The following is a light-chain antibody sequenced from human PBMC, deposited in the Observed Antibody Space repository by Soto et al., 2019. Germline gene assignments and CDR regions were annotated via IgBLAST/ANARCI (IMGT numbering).Light chain of an antibody. CDR3: CSYATGSVHV. J-gene: IGLJ1*01. Sequence: QSALTQPASVSGSPGQSITISCTGTSSDVGGYNYVSWYQQHPGKVRKLMMFDVNNRPSGVSNRFSGSKSGNTASLTISGLQAEDEADYFCCSYATGSVHVFGTGTKLTVL. CDR1: SSDVGGYNY. V-gene: IGLV2-14*01. CDR2: DVN.